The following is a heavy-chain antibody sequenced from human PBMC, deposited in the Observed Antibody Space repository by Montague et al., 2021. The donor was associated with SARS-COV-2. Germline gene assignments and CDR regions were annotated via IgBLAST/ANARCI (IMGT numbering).Heavy chain of an antibody. CDR2: IYSGGST. Sequence: SLRLSCAASGFTVSSNYMTWVRLAPGKGLEWVSVIYSGGSTYYADSVKGRFTISRDNSKNTLYLQLNSLRAEDTAVYYCARVGRDSAILPIAIHYGMDVWGQGTTVTVSS. D-gene: IGHD2-2*01. CDR3: ARVGRDSAILPIAIHYGMDV. CDR1: GFTVSSNY. J-gene: IGHJ6*02. V-gene: IGHV3-53*01.